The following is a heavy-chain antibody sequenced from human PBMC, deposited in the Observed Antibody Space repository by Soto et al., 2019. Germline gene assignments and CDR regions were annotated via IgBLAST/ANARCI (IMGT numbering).Heavy chain of an antibody. V-gene: IGHV3-30*18. CDR3: AKGEKVATKYYYYYGMGV. J-gene: IGHJ6*02. CDR1: GFTFSSYG. Sequence: PGGSLRLSCAASGFTFSSYGMHWVRQAPGKGLEWVAVISYDGSNKYYADSVKGRFTISRDNSKNTLYLQMNSLRAEDTAVYYCAKGEKVATKYYYYYGMGVWGQGTTVTVSS. CDR2: ISYDGSNK. D-gene: IGHD5-12*01.